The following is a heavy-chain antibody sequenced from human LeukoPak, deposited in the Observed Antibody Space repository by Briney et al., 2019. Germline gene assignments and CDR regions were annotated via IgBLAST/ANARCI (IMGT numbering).Heavy chain of an antibody. CDR3: ARGITIFGVVTKAQYYSDY. V-gene: IGHV4-4*09. Sequence: SETLSLTCTVSGGSISSYYWSWIRQPPGKGLEWIGYIYTSGSTNYNHSLKSRVTISVDTSKNQFSLKLSSVTAADTAVYYCARGITIFGVVTKAQYYSDYWGQGTLVTVSS. J-gene: IGHJ4*02. CDR2: IYTSGST. D-gene: IGHD3-3*01. CDR1: GGSISSYY.